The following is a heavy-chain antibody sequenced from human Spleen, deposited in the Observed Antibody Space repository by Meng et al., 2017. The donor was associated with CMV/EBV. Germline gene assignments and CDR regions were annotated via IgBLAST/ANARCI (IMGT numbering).Heavy chain of an antibody. J-gene: IGHJ5*02. CDR1: GGSISVGHW. CDR3: ARFHDFNWFDP. V-gene: IGHV4-4*01. CDR2: IYHTRST. Sequence: CAFSGGSISVGHWWIWVRQPPGKGLEWIGEIYHTRSTNYNPSLKSRLPMSVDKSKNQFSLKLNSVTAADTAVYFCARFHDFNWFDPWGQGTLVTVSS. D-gene: IGHD3-3*01.